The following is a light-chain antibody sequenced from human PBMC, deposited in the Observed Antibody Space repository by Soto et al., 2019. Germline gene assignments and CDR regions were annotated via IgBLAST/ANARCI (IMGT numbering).Light chain of an antibody. CDR1: SGDIGAYNY. CDR2: DVN. Sequence: QSVLTQPRSVSGSPGQSVTFSCTGTSGDIGAYNYVSWYQFHPGKAPKMTIYDVNKRPSGVPDRFSGSKSGNTASLTISWLQAEDEADYYCCSYAHTSRVFGGGTKLTVL. CDR3: CSYAHTSRV. V-gene: IGLV2-11*01. J-gene: IGLJ3*02.